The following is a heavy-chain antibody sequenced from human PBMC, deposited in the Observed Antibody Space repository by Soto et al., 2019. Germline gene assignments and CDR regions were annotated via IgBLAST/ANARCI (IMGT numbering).Heavy chain of an antibody. V-gene: IGHV1-18*01. D-gene: IGHD6-19*01. CDR1: GYSFTNYG. Sequence: QDQLLQSGAEVKKPGASVTVSCKASGYSFTNYGITWVRQAPGQGLEWMGWISAFNGNTHYAQKLKGRVTMTTDASTSTAYMQLGSLRSDDTAVYYCARDRGVAPPVAGNTHYYYYMDVWGKGTTVTVSS. CDR2: ISAFNGNT. J-gene: IGHJ6*03. CDR3: ARDRGVAPPVAGNTHYYYYMDV.